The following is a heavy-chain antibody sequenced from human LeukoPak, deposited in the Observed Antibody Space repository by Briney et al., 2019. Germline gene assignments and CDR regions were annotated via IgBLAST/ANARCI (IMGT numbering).Heavy chain of an antibody. D-gene: IGHD6-25*01. CDR2: ISANGGGT. CDR3: ARDAAASFDY. Sequence: GGSLRLSCAASGFSFSDYVMTWVRQAPGKGLEWVSSISANGGGTYYADSVKGRFTISRDNSKNTLFLQMNSLRAKDTAVYYCARDAAASFDYWGQGTLVTVSS. CDR1: GFSFSDYV. J-gene: IGHJ4*02. V-gene: IGHV3-23*01.